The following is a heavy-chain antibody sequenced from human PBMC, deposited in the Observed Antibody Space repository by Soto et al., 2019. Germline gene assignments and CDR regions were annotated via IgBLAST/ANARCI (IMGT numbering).Heavy chain of an antibody. CDR1: GGSISSNSYY. D-gene: IGHD3-10*01. CDR3: ARSYPLVYGNPFDH. CDR2: IYHRGST. Sequence: PSETLSLTCTVSGGSISSNSYYWDWIRQPPGKGLDWIGSIYHRGSTYYNPSLKSRVAISVDPSTNQFSLTLTSVTAADTAVYYCARSYPLVYGNPFDHWGQGTLVTVSS. J-gene: IGHJ5*02. V-gene: IGHV4-39*01.